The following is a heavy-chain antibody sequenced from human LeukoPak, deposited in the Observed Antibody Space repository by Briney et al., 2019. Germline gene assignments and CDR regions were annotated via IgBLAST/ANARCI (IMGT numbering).Heavy chain of an antibody. J-gene: IGHJ4*02. CDR3: ARGPPPYSSSSE. V-gene: IGHV1-69*04. D-gene: IGHD6-6*01. CDR2: IIPILGIA. Sequence: SVKVSCKASGGTFSSYAISWVRQAPGQGLEWMGRIIPILGIANYAQKFQGRVTITADKSTSTAYMELSSLRSEDTAVYYCARGPPPYSSSSEWGQGTLVTVSS. CDR1: GGTFSSYA.